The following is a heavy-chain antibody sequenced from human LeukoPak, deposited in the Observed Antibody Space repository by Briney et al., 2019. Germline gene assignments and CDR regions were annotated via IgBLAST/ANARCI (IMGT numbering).Heavy chain of an antibody. CDR3: ARGGITIFGVTIEGFDH. V-gene: IGHV4-59*01. J-gene: IGHJ4*02. D-gene: IGHD3-3*01. Sequence: PSETLSLTCTVSGDSFSGYFWNWIRQVPGKGLEWIGYMYYSGSTKYNPSLKSRVTISVDTSKNQFSLKLTSVTAADTAVYYCARGGITIFGVTIEGFDHWGPGTLVTVSS. CDR1: GDSFSGYF. CDR2: MYYSGST.